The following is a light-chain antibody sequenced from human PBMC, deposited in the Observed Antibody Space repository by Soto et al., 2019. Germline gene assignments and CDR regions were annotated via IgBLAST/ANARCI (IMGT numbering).Light chain of an antibody. CDR2: EAI. CDR3: SAYAGSNVV. V-gene: IGLV2-14*02. J-gene: IGLJ2*01. CDR1: SSDVGSYNL. Sequence: QSALTQPASVSGSPGQSITISCTATSSDVGSYNLVSWYQQHPGKAPKLIIYEAIKRPSGVSNRFSGSKSGNTASLTISGLQAEDEADYYCSAYAGSNVVFGGGTKLTVL.